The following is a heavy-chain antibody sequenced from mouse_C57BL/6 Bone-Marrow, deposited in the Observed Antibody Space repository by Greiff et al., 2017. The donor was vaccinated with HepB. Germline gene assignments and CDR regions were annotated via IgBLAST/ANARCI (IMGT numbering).Heavy chain of an antibody. CDR2: IYPGDGDT. CDR3: ARRGYGSSPHWYFDV. Sequence: QVQLQQSGPELVKPGASVKISCKASGYAFSSSWMNWVKQRPGKGLEWIGRIYPGDGDTNYNGKFKGKATLTADKSSSTAYMQLSSLTSEDSAVYFCARRGYGSSPHWYFDVWGTGTTVTVSS. D-gene: IGHD1-1*01. J-gene: IGHJ1*03. CDR1: GYAFSSSW. V-gene: IGHV1-82*01.